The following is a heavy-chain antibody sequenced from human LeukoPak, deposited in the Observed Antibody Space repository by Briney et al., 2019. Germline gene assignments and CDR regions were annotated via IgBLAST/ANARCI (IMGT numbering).Heavy chain of an antibody. D-gene: IGHD3-10*01. V-gene: IGHV3-74*01. CDR1: GFTFSNDW. Sequence: GGSLRLSCAAAGFTFSNDWMHWVRQAPGKGLEWVSRTKSDGSGTNYADSVKGRFTISRDNSKNTVYLQMDSLRAEDTAVYYCANSRGHGSGNLWGQGTLVTVSS. CDR2: TKSDGSGT. J-gene: IGHJ5*02. CDR3: ANSRGHGSGNL.